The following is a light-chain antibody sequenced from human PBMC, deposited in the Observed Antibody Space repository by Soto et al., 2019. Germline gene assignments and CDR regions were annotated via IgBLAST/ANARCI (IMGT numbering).Light chain of an antibody. J-gene: IGKJ1*01. CDR3: QEYGSSRT. CDR1: QSVSSGY. V-gene: IGKV3-20*01. Sequence: EIVLTQSPGTLSLSPGERATLSCRASQSVSSGYLAWYQQKPGQAPRLLIYGASSRATDIPDRFSGSGSGTDFTLTISSLEPEDFAVYYCQEYGSSRTFGQGTKVEIK. CDR2: GAS.